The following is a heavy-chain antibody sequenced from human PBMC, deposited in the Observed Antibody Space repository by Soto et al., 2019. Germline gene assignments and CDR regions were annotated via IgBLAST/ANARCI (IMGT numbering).Heavy chain of an antibody. Sequence: ASVKVSCKASGYTFTSYGISWVRQAPGQGLEWMGWISAYNGNTNYAQKLQGRVTMTTDTSTSTAYMELSSLRSEDTAVYYCARAGDWYYYGSGPPTFGMDVWGQGTTVTVSS. V-gene: IGHV1-18*01. CDR1: GYTFTSYG. J-gene: IGHJ6*02. D-gene: IGHD3-10*01. CDR2: ISAYNGNT. CDR3: ARAGDWYYYGSGPPTFGMDV.